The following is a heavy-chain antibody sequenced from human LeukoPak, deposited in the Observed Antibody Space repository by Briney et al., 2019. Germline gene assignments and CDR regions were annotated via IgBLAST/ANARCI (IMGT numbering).Heavy chain of an antibody. CDR3: ARERRVVVAATYFRYYFDY. J-gene: IGHJ4*02. Sequence: SETLSLTCTVSGGSISSGSYYWSWIRQPAGKGLEWIGRIYTSGSTNYNPSLKSRVTISVDTSKNQFSLKLSSVTAADTAVYYCARERRVVVAATYFRYYFDYWGQGTLVTVSS. CDR1: GGSISSGSYY. D-gene: IGHD2-15*01. V-gene: IGHV4-61*02. CDR2: IYTSGST.